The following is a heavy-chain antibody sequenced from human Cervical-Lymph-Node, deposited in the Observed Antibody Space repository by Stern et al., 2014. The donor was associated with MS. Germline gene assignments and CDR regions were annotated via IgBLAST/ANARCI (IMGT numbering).Heavy chain of an antibody. V-gene: IGHV4-4*02. CDR2: IYHSGST. Sequence: QVQLQESGPGLVKPSGTLSLTCAVSGGSVSSENWWSWVRQSPGKGLEWIGEIYHSGSTNYNPSLKSRATISRAKYKNQFHLKLRSVTAADTAVYYCAGGRVAGYFDFWGQGILVTVSS. J-gene: IGHJ4*02. D-gene: IGHD6-19*01. CDR1: GGSVSSENW. CDR3: AGGRVAGYFDF.